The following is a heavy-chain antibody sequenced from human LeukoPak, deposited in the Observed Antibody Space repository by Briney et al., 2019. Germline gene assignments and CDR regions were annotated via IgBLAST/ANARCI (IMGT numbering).Heavy chain of an antibody. Sequence: GASVKVSCKASGYTFTGYYIHWLRQAPGQGLEWMGYINPHSGGTNYEQKFQGRVTMTRDTSISTAYMELSRLKSDDTAVYYCARVGGGYSYGPPDHWGQGTLVTVSS. V-gene: IGHV1-2*02. D-gene: IGHD5-18*01. CDR1: GYTFTGYY. CDR3: ARVGGGYSYGPPDH. J-gene: IGHJ4*02. CDR2: INPHSGGT.